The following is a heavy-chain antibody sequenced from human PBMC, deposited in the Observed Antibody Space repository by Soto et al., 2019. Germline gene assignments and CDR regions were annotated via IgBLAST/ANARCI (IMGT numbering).Heavy chain of an antibody. CDR3: ARDRCSGGSCYRTYAFDI. CDR2: ISSSNRYI. CDR1: GFNFSTYT. J-gene: IGHJ3*02. D-gene: IGHD2-15*01. V-gene: IGHV3-21*06. Sequence: GGSLRLSCAASGFNFSTYTMNRVRQAPGKGLEWVSSISSSNRYIYYADSVKGRFAISRDDAKNSLYLQMNSLRAEDTAVYYCARDRCSGGSCYRTYAFDIWGQGTLVTVSS.